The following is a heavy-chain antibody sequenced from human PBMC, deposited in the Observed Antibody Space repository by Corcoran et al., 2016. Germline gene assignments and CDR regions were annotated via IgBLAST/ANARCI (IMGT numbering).Heavy chain of an antibody. D-gene: IGHD2-2*01. CDR1: GGSISSYY. V-gene: IGHV4-4*07. J-gene: IGHJ3*02. Sequence: QVQLQESGPGLVKPSETLSLTCTVSGGSISSYYWSWIRQPAGKGLEWIGRIYTSGSTNYNPSLKSRVTMSVATSKNQFSLKLSSVTAAATAVYYGARGMNPRYCSSTSCYGSMACLHDAFDIWGQGTMVTVSS. CDR2: IYTSGST. CDR3: ARGMNPRYCSSTSCYGSMACLHDAFDI.